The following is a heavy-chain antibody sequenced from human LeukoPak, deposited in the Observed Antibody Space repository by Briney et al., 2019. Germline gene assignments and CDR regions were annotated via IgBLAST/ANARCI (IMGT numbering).Heavy chain of an antibody. J-gene: IGHJ4*02. CDR2: ISDSGGST. CDR1: GFTFSSYA. Sequence: GGSLRLSCAASGFTFSSYAMSWVRQAPGKGLEWVSAISDSGGSTYYADSVKGRFTISRDNAKNTLYLQMNSLRAEDTAVYYCAKWFSSPGYSGSSHWGQGTLVTVSS. CDR3: AKWFSSPGYSGSSH. D-gene: IGHD1-26*01. V-gene: IGHV3-23*01.